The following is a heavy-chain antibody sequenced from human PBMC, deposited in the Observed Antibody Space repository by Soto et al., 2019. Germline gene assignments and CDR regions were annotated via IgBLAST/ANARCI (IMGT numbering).Heavy chain of an antibody. CDR2: ISSSGTYI. D-gene: IGHD2-2*01. V-gene: IGHV3-21*01. Sequence: GGSLRLSCAASGFTFSTYSMNWVRQAPGKGLEWVSSISSSGTYIHYADSLKGRFTISRDNAKNPLYLQMISLRAEDTAVYYCARDPSDCSSTSCWGYYALDVWGQGTTVTVSS. CDR3: ARDPSDCSSTSCWGYYALDV. CDR1: GFTFSTYS. J-gene: IGHJ6*02.